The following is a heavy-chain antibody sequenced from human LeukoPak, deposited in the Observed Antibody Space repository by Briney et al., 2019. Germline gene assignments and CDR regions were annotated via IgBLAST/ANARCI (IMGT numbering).Heavy chain of an antibody. Sequence: SETLSLTCTVSGGSISSYYWSWIRQPPGKGLEWIGYIYYSGSTNYNPSLKSRVTISVDTSKNQFSLKLSSVTAADTAVYYCSAAPGGGWHHYYYYYGMDVWGQGTTVTVSS. V-gene: IGHV4-59*08. D-gene: IGHD6-19*01. J-gene: IGHJ6*02. CDR2: IYYSGST. CDR3: SAAPGGGWHHYYYYYGMDV. CDR1: GGSISSYY.